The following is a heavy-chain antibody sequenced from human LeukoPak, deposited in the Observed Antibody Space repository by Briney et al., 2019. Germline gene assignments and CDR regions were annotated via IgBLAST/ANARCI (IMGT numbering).Heavy chain of an antibody. V-gene: IGHV1-18*01. CDR2: ISAYNGNT. D-gene: IGHD3-10*01. CDR3: ARAYGSGSYYPRSLYYYYMDV. CDR1: GYTFTSYG. Sequence: ASVKVSCKASGYTFTSYGISWVRQAPGQGLEWMGWISAYNGNTNYAQKLQGRVTMTTDTSTSTAYMELRSLRSDDTAVYYCARAYGSGSYYPRSLYYYYMDVWGKGTTVTISS. J-gene: IGHJ6*03.